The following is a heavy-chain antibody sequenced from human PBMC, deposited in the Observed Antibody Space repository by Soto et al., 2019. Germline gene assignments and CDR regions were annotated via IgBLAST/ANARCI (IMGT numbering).Heavy chain of an antibody. V-gene: IGHV4-59*01. CDR1: GGSISSYY. Sequence: PSETLSLTCTVFGGSISSYYWSWTRQPPGKGLEWIGYIYYSGSTNYNPSLKSRVTISVDTSKNQFSLKLSSVTAADTAVYYCAREMGYCSSTSCSQNWFDPWGQGTLVTVSS. CDR3: AREMGYCSSTSCSQNWFDP. J-gene: IGHJ5*02. D-gene: IGHD2-2*01. CDR2: IYYSGST.